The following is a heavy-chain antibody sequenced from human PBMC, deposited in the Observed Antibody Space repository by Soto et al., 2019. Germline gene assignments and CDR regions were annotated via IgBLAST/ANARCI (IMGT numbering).Heavy chain of an antibody. CDR2: IYHSGST. V-gene: IGHV4-4*02. CDR3: ARDCSGGSCYGGYYYYGMDV. J-gene: IGHJ6*02. CDR1: GGSISSSNW. Sequence: QVQLQESGPGLVKPSGTLSLTCAVSGGSISSSNWWSWVRQPPGKGLEWIGEIYHSGSTNYSPSLKSRVTISVDKSKNQFSLKLSSVTAADTAVYYCARDCSGGSCYGGYYYYGMDVWGQGTTVTVSS. D-gene: IGHD2-15*01.